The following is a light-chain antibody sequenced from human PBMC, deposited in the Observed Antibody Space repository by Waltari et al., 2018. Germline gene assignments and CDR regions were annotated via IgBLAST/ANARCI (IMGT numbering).Light chain of an antibody. CDR1: QTVSTIA. V-gene: IGKV3-20*01. Sequence: IVLTQSPGTLSLSPGDRATLSCRASQTVSTIALSWYQQKPGQAPRVLIYSTYNRATGIPDRFSGRGSGTDFTLTINRLAPEDFAMYYCQQYDGIVVTFGGGTKVEI. CDR3: QQYDGIVVT. CDR2: STY. J-gene: IGKJ4*01.